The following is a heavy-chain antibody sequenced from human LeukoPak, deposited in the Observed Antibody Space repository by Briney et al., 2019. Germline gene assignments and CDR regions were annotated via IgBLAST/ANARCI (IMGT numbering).Heavy chain of an antibody. CDR1: GFTFSSDG. CDR2: IRYDGTNK. CDR3: AKDLYDYFDY. Sequence: GGSLRLSCAASGFTFSSDGMHWVRQAPGKGLEWVAFIRYDGTNKYYADSVEGRFTISRDNSKNTLYLQMQSLRAEDTAVYYCAKDLYDYFDYWGQGTLVTVSS. J-gene: IGHJ4*02. D-gene: IGHD5/OR15-5a*01. V-gene: IGHV3-30*02.